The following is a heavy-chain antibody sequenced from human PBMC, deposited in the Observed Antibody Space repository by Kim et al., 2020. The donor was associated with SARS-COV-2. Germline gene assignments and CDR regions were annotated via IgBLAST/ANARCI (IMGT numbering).Heavy chain of an antibody. Sequence: TYAQGFAGRFVFSLDTSVSTAYLQISNLKSEDIAVYYCARRAAVGDFAYWGQGTLVTVSS. D-gene: IGHD6-13*01. V-gene: IGHV7-4-1*02. J-gene: IGHJ4*02. CDR3: ARRAAVGDFAY.